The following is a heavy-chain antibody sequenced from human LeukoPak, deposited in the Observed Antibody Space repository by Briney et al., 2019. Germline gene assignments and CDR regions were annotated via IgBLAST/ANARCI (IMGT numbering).Heavy chain of an antibody. V-gene: IGHV3-9*01. D-gene: IGHD6-19*01. CDR1: GFIFNNYA. J-gene: IGHJ4*02. CDR3: EKDNRRHYTSGPTPDSLH. CDR2: ISWNSGSI. Sequence: GGSLRLSCAGSGFIFNNYAMHWVRQPPGKGLEWVSGISWNSGSIDYADSVNGRFTISSDIAKNSLYLQMNSLRVEDTAFYYCEKDNRRHYTSGPTPDSLHWGQGALVTVSS.